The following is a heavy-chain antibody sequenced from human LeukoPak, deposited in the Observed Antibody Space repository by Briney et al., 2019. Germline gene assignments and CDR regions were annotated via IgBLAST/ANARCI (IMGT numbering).Heavy chain of an antibody. CDR2: IIPIFGTA. D-gene: IGHD3-22*01. CDR1: GGAFSSYA. V-gene: IGHV1-69*13. J-gene: IGHJ4*02. CDR3: ARALRTYYYDSSGFDY. Sequence: SVKVSCKASGGAFSSYAISWVRQAPGQGLEWMGGIIPIFGTANYAQKFQGRVTITADESTSTAYMELSSLRSEDTAVYYCARALRTYYYDSSGFDYWGQGTLVTVSS.